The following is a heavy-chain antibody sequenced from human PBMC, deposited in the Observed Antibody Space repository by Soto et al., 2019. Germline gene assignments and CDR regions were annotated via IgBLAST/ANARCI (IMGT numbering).Heavy chain of an antibody. Sequence: QVQLVQSGAEVRKPGASVKVSCKASGYTFSNYYMHWVRQAPGQGLEWMGVINPSGSSTSYAQKFQGRVTMTRDTSTSTAYMELSTLRSENTAVYYCARVGCFLVVAGTDYFYYWGQGTLVTVSS. CDR1: GYTFSNYY. CDR2: INPSGSST. D-gene: IGHD2-15*01. CDR3: ARVGCFLVVAGTDYFYY. J-gene: IGHJ4*02. V-gene: IGHV1-46*01.